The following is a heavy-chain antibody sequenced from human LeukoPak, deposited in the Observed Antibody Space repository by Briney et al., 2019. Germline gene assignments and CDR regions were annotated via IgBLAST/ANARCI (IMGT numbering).Heavy chain of an antibody. D-gene: IGHD2-2*02. CDR2: INPNSDDR. V-gene: IGHV1-2*06. CDR3: ARKDCSSPTCYTNFDY. J-gene: IGHJ4*02. CDR1: GYTFSDYY. Sequence: GASVKVSCTASGYTFSDYYMHWVRQAPGQGLEWVGRINPNSDDRSYAQKFQDRVTMTRDTSVSTASIDLTSLPSDDPAVYYCARKDCSSPTCYTNFDYWGQGTLVTVSS.